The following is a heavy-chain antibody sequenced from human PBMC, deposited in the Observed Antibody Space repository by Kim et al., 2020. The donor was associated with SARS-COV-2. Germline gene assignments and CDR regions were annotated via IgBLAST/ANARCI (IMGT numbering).Heavy chain of an antibody. J-gene: IGHJ6*02. D-gene: IGHD5-18*01. V-gene: IGHV3-33*06. CDR1: GFTFSSYG. Sequence: GGSLRLSCAASGFTFSSYGMHWVRQAPGKGLEWVAVIWYDGSNKYYADSVKGRFTISRDNSKNTLYLQMNSLRAEDTAVYYCAKDPEDSYGYVDYYYGMDVWGQGTTVTVSS. CDR3: AKDPEDSYGYVDYYYGMDV. CDR2: IWYDGSNK.